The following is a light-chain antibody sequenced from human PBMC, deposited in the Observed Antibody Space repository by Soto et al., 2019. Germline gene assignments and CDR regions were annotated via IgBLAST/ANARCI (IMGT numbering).Light chain of an antibody. J-gene: IGKJ1*01. Sequence: EIVMTQSPATLSVSPGERATFSCRASQSVGTNLAWYQQKPGQAPRLLIYGASTRATGIPARFSGSGSGTEFTLTISSLQSEDFAIYYCQQCNEWPRTFGQGTTVEI. CDR3: QQCNEWPRT. CDR2: GAS. V-gene: IGKV3-15*01. CDR1: QSVGTN.